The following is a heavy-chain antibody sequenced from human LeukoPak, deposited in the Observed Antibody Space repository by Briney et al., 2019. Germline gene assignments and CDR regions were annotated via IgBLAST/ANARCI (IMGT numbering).Heavy chain of an antibody. Sequence: GASVKVSFKSSGDSFTNYDINWVRQAPGQGLEWMGGMNPNSGNIGYAQKFQGRLTMIRNTSIKTSYMELRSLTSDDTAVYYCVRTAGIFWSGAYYFDSWGQGTLVTVSS. CDR1: GDSFTNYD. J-gene: IGHJ4*02. D-gene: IGHD3-3*01. V-gene: IGHV1-8*01. CDR3: VRTAGIFWSGAYYFDS. CDR2: MNPNSGNI.